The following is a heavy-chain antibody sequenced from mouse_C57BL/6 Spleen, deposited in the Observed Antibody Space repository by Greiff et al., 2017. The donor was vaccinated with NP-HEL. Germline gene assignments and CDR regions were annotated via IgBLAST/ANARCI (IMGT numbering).Heavy chain of an antibody. Sequence: QVQLQQPGAELVKPGASVTLSCKASGYTFTSYWMHWVKQRPGQGLEWIGMIRPNSGSTNYNEKFKSKVTLTVDKATNTAYMQLSSLTSEDSAVYYCAPIYDGNYPYYFDYWGQGTTLTVSS. J-gene: IGHJ2*01. CDR3: APIYDGNYPYYFDY. CDR1: GYTFTSYW. CDR2: IRPNSGST. D-gene: IGHD2-1*01. V-gene: IGHV1-64*01.